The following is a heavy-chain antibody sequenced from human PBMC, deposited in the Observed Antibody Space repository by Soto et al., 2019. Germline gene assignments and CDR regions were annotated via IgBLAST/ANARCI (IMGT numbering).Heavy chain of an antibody. Sequence: GGSLRLSCAASGFTFSKFAMNWVRQAPGKGLEWVSIIFASGGTTYYADSVRGRFTISRDNSKNMVYLQMNSLRADDTAVYYCAKNVRGVIDDYWGQGTQVTVSS. J-gene: IGHJ4*02. CDR1: GFTFSKFA. CDR3: AKNVRGVIDDY. CDR2: IFASGGTT. D-gene: IGHD3-10*02. V-gene: IGHV3-23*01.